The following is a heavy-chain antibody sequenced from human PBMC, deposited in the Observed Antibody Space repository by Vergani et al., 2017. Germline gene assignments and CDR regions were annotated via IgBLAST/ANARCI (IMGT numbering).Heavy chain of an antibody. V-gene: IGHV3-48*01. CDR1: GFTFSSYS. J-gene: IGHJ4*02. CDR3: VKDHPVFDE. Sequence: EVQLVESGGGLVQPGGSLRLSCAASGFTFSSYSMNWVRQAPGKGLEWVSYISSSSSTIYYADSVKGRFTISRDNAKNSLYLQMNSLRAEDTALYHCVKDHPVFDEWGRGTLVSVS. CDR2: ISSSSSTI.